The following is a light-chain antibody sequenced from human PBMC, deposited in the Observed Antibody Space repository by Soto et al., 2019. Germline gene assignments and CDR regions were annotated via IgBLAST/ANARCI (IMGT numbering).Light chain of an antibody. Sequence: EIVMTQSPSTLSVSPGERATLSCRASQSVSSNLAWYQQKPGQAPRLLIYGASTRATGIPARFSGSGSGTDFTLTITSLQPEDFATYHCLQDNKYPLTFGGGTKVDIK. CDR3: LQDNKYPLT. V-gene: IGKV3-15*01. J-gene: IGKJ4*01. CDR2: GAS. CDR1: QSVSSN.